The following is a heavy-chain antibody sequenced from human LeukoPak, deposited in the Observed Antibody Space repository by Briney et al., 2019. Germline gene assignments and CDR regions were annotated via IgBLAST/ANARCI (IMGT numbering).Heavy chain of an antibody. CDR3: ARGRSGWWQLFDY. J-gene: IGHJ4*02. V-gene: IGHV3-48*03. Sequence: PGGSLRLSCAASGFTFSSYEMNWVRQAPGKGLEWVSYISSSGSTIYYADSVKGRFTISRDNAKNSLYLQMNSLRAEDTAVYYRARGRSGWWQLFDYWGQGTLVTVSS. CDR2: ISSSGSTI. CDR1: GFTFSSYE. D-gene: IGHD6-19*01.